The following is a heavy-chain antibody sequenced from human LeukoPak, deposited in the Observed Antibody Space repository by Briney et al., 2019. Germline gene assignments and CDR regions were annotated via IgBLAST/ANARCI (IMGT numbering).Heavy chain of an antibody. CDR2: IYNSENT. J-gene: IGHJ3*02. V-gene: IGHV4-39*01. CDR3: ARHLLLLWFGEPLGAFDI. D-gene: IGHD3-10*01. Sequence: SETLSLTCTVSGGSFRSITSFWGWIRQPPGKGLEWIGKIYNSENTYYNPSLKSRVTISMDTSKNQFSLNLNSVTAADTAVYYCARHLLLLWFGEPLGAFDIWGQGTMVTVSS. CDR1: GGSFRSITSF.